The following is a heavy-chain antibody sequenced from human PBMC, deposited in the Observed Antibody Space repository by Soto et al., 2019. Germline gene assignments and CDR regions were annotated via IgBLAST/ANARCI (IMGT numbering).Heavy chain of an antibody. CDR1: GGTFSSYA. Sequence: QVQLVQSGAEVKKPGSSVKVSCKASGGTFSSYAISWVRQAPGQGLEWMGGIIPIFGTANYAQKFQGRVTITADESTSTAYMELSRLRSEDTAVYYCARVRRDGYNDYYYYGMDVWGQGTTVTVSS. V-gene: IGHV1-69*01. J-gene: IGHJ6*02. CDR2: IIPIFGTA. D-gene: IGHD5-12*01. CDR3: ARVRRDGYNDYYYYGMDV.